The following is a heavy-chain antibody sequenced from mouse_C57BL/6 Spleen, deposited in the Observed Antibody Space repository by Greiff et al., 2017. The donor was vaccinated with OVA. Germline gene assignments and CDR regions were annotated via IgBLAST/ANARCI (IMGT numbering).Heavy chain of an antibody. V-gene: IGHV5-16*01. CDR1: GFTFSDYY. D-gene: IGHD1-1*01. Sequence: DVHLVESEGGLVQPGSSMKLSCTASGFTFSDYYMAWVRQVPEKGLEWVANINYDGSSTYYLDSLKSRFIISRDNAKNILYLQMSSLKSEDTATYYCARGGYYGSSYDYFDYWGQGTTLTVSS. J-gene: IGHJ2*01. CDR2: INYDGSST. CDR3: ARGGYYGSSYDYFDY.